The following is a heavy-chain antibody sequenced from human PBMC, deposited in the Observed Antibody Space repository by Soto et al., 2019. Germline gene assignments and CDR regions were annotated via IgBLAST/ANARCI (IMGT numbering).Heavy chain of an antibody. CDR1: GFTFSDYY. CDR3: ARTVGYYGSETVWPEY. D-gene: IGHD3-10*01. V-gene: IGHV3-11*05. CDR2: ISSYSSYR. Sequence: QEQLVESGGGLVKPGGSLRLSCAASGFTFSDYYMSWIRQAPGKGLEWVSYISSYSSYRDYADSVKGRFAISRDNAKNSLYLEMDSLRAEDTAVYYCARTVGYYGSETVWPEYWGQGTQVTVSS. J-gene: IGHJ4*02.